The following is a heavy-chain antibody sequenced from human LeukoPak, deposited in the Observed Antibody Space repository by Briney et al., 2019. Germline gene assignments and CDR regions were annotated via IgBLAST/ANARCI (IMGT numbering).Heavy chain of an antibody. D-gene: IGHD4-17*01. Sequence: GASVKVSCKASGYTFTSYYMHWVRQAPGQGLEWMGITNPSGGSTSYAQKFQGRVTMTRDTSTSTVYMELSSLRSEDTAVYYCARATVTTAYFDYWGQGTLVTVSS. V-gene: IGHV1-46*01. CDR2: TNPSGGST. CDR1: GYTFTSYY. CDR3: ARATVTTAYFDY. J-gene: IGHJ4*02.